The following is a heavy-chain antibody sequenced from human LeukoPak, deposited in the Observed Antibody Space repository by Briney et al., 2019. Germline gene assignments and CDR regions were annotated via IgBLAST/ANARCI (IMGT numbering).Heavy chain of an antibody. CDR1: GFTFSSYG. CDR3: AKAVQVGATYYFDY. J-gene: IGHJ4*02. CDR2: IRYDGSNK. V-gene: IGHV3-30*02. Sequence: GGSLRLSCAASGFTFSSYGMHWVRQAPGKGLEWVAFIRYDGSNKYYADSVKGRFTISRDNSKNTLYLQMNSLRAEDTAVYYCAKAVQVGATYYFDYWGQGTLVTVSS. D-gene: IGHD1-26*01.